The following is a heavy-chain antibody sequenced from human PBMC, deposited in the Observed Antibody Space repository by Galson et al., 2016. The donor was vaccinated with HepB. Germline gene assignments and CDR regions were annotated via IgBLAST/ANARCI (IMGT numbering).Heavy chain of an antibody. CDR3: AKSAIGVAAHVDY. D-gene: IGHD6-19*01. V-gene: IGHV3-30*19. J-gene: IGHJ4*02. Sequence: LRLSCAASGFTFNSYGMHWVRQAPGKGLDWVALISYDGSNTFYADSVKGRFTVSRDNSKNTLDLHMNSLRAEDTAVYYCAKSAIGVAAHVDYWGQGTLDTVSS. CDR1: GFTFNSYG. CDR2: ISYDGSNT.